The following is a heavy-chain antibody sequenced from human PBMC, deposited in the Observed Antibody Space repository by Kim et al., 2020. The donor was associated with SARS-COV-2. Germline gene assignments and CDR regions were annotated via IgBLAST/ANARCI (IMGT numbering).Heavy chain of an antibody. J-gene: IGHJ4*02. CDR2: IWYDGSNK. D-gene: IGHD5-12*01. V-gene: IGHV3-33*01. CDR1: GFTFSSYG. Sequence: GGSLRLSCAASGFTFSSYGMHWVRQAPGKGLEWVAVIWYDGSNKYYADSVKGRFTISRDNSKNTLYLQMNSLRAEDTAVYYCARDLGLYSGYDYPFDYWGQGTLVTVSS. CDR3: ARDLGLYSGYDYPFDY.